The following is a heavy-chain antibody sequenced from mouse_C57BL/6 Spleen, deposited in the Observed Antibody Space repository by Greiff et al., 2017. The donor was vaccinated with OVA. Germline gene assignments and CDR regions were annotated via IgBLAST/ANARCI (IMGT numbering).Heavy chain of an antibody. CDR2: ISDGGSYT. V-gene: IGHV5-4*01. CDR1: GFTFSSYA. Sequence: EVNVVESGGGLVKPGGSLKLSCAASGFTFSSYAMSWVRQTPEKRLEWVATISDGGSYTYYPDNVKGRFTISRDNAKNNLYLQMSHLKSEDTAMYYCARDPRVRPYYFDYWGQGTTLTVSS. D-gene: IGHD2-14*01. J-gene: IGHJ2*01. CDR3: ARDPRVRPYYFDY.